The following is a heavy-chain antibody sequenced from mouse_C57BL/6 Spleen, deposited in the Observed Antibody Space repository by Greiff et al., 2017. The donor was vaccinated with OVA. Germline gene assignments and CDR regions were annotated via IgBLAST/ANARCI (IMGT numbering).Heavy chain of an antibody. CDR3: TGFYFLDY. J-gene: IGHJ2*01. Sequence: DVKLQESGGGLVQPGGSMKLSCVASGFTFSNYWMNWVRQSPEKGLEWVAQIRLKSDNYATHYAESVKGRFTISRDDSKSSVYLQMNNLRAEDTGIYYCTGFYFLDYWGQGTTLTVSS. D-gene: IGHD1-1*01. CDR2: IRLKSDNYAT. V-gene: IGHV6-3*01. CDR1: GFTFSNYW.